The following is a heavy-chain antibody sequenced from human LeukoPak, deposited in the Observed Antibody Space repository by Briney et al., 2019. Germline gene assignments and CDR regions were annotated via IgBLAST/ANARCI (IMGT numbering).Heavy chain of an antibody. J-gene: IGHJ4*02. CDR2: IHNDGTQG. D-gene: IGHD3-22*01. V-gene: IGHV3-33*06. CDR3: AKDWGITMIVVVITSFDY. CDR1: GFTFSRLG. Sequence: PGTSLRLSCAASGFTFSRLGMQWVRQAPGKGLEWVAVIHNDGTQGQYGDSVKGRFTISKDNSKNTLYLQMNSLRAEDTAVYYCAKDWGITMIVVVITSFDYWGQGTLVTVSS.